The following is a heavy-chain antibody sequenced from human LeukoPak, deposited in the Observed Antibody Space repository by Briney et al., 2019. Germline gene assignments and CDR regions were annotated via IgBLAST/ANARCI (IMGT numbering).Heavy chain of an antibody. D-gene: IGHD3-10*01. CDR2: INSDGSST. Sequence: GGTLRLSCAASGFTFSSYGMSWGRQAPGKGLVWVSRINSDGSSTSYADSVKGRFTISRDNAKNTLYLQMNSLRAEDTAVYYCARAEYYYGSGSYAYYYYMDVWGKGTTVTVSS. CDR1: GFTFSSYG. CDR3: ARAEYYYGSGSYAYYYYMDV. J-gene: IGHJ6*03. V-gene: IGHV3-74*01.